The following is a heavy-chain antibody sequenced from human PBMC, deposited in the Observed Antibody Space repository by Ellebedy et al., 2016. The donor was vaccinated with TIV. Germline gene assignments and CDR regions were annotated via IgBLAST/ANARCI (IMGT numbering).Heavy chain of an antibody. J-gene: IGHJ4*02. CDR1: GGSISRYH. V-gene: IGHV4-59*01. Sequence: MPSETLSLTCTVSGGSISRYHWSWIRQPPGKGLEWIGYIYYSGSTTYNPSLKSRVTISVATSKNHFSLKLRSVTAADTAVYYCARGSQYYDSTAYYLYYWGQGALVTVSS. CDR2: IYYSGST. D-gene: IGHD3-22*01. CDR3: ARGSQYYDSTAYYLYY.